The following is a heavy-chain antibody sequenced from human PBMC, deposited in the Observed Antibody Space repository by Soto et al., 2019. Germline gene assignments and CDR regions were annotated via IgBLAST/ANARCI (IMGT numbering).Heavy chain of an antibody. Sequence: SETLSLTCTVSGGSIGNYYWSWIRQPPGKGLEWIGYIHYSGSTYYNPSLKSRVTISVDRSKNQFSLKLSSVTAADTAVYYCARKLDYYDSSGYFDYWGQGTLVTVSS. J-gene: IGHJ4*02. D-gene: IGHD3-22*01. CDR3: ARKLDYYDSSGYFDY. CDR2: IHYSGST. V-gene: IGHV4-59*12. CDR1: GGSIGNYY.